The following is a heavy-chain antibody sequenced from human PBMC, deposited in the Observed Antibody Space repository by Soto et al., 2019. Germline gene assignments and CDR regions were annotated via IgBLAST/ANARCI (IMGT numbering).Heavy chain of an antibody. CDR2: IYYSGST. V-gene: IGHV4-31*03. CDR1: GGSISSGGYY. CDR3: ARDKWYGDYGWARWFDP. Sequence: QVQLQESGPGLVKPSQTLSLTCTVSGGSISSGGYYWSWIRQHPGKGLEWNGCIYYSGSTYYNPSLKSRVTKSVDTSKNQFSLKLSSVTAADTAVYYCARDKWYGDYGWARWFDPWGQGTLVTVSS. J-gene: IGHJ5*02. D-gene: IGHD4-17*01.